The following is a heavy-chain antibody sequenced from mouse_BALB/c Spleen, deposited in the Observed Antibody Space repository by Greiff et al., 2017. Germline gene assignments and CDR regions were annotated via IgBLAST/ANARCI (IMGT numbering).Heavy chain of an antibody. CDR2: IYPGNSDT. CDR1: GYSFTSYW. J-gene: IGHJ3*01. V-gene: IGHV1-5*01. CDR3: TICYDYPAWFAY. D-gene: IGHD2-4*01. Sequence: EVQLQQSGTVLARPGASVKMSCKASGYSFTSYWMHWVKQRPGQGLEWIGAIYPGNSDTSYNQKFKGKAKLTAVTSASTAYMELSSLTNEDSAVYYCTICYDYPAWFAYWGQGTLVTVSA.